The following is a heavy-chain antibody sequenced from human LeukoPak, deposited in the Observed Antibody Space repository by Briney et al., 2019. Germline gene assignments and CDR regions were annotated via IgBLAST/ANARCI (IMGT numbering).Heavy chain of an antibody. J-gene: IGHJ4*02. D-gene: IGHD2-21*01. CDR3: AREAHMGTIEN. Sequence: PGGSLRLSCAASGFTFSSYSMTWVRQAPGKGLEWVSVIYSGGSTYYADSVKGRFTISRDNSKNTLYLQMNSLRAEDTAVYYCAREAHMGTIENWGQGTLVTVSS. CDR2: IYSGGST. V-gene: IGHV3-66*01. CDR1: GFTFSSYS.